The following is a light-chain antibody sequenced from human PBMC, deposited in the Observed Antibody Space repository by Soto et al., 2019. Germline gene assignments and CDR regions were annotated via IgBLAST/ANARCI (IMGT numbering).Light chain of an antibody. CDR3: SSYAGTNAYVL. Sequence: QSALTQPPSASGSPGLSVTISCTGTSSDVGGYDYVSWYQRHPGKAPKLLIYEVSKRPSGVPDRFSGSKSGNTASLTVSGLQADDEADYYCSSYAGTNAYVLFGGGTKLTVL. J-gene: IGLJ2*01. V-gene: IGLV2-8*01. CDR1: SSDVGGYDY. CDR2: EVS.